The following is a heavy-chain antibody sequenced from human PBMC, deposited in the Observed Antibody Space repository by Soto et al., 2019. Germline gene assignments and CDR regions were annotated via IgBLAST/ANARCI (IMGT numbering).Heavy chain of an antibody. D-gene: IGHD2-21*01. J-gene: IGHJ5*02. CDR3: ARDRRDYWFDP. V-gene: IGHV1-18*01. Sequence: ASVKVSCKASGYTFTSYGISWVRQAPGQGLEWMGRIIANNGNANYAQKFQGRVTITADTSTSTAYMELSSLRSEDTAVYYCARDRRDYWFDPWGQGTLVTVSS. CDR1: GYTFTSYG. CDR2: IIANNGNA.